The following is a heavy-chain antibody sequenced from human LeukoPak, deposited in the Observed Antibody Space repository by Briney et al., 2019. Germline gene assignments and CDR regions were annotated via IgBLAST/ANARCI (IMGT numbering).Heavy chain of an antibody. CDR2: VDPKSTKT. Sequence: GASVNVSCKASVYTFTNYYIHWVRQAPGQGLEWMGWVDPKSTKTNYAQKFQGRATMTRDTSINTVYLEVNGLKYDDTAVYYCARDPYGPLDCWGQGTRVTVSS. J-gene: IGHJ4*02. CDR1: VYTFTNYY. V-gene: IGHV1-2*02. D-gene: IGHD3-10*01. CDR3: ARDPYGPLDC.